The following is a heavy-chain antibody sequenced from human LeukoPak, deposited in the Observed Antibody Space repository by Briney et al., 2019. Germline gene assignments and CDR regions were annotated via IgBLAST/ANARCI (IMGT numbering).Heavy chain of an antibody. CDR1: GGSFSGYY. D-gene: IGHD2-15*01. Sequence: SETLSLTCAVYGGSFSGYYWSWIRQPPGKGLEWIGEINHSGSTNYNPSLKSRVTISVDTSKNQFSLKLSSVTAADTAVYYCARMGGYCSSGSCYKNWFDPWGQGTLVTVSS. CDR3: ARMGGYCSSGSCYKNWFDP. J-gene: IGHJ5*02. V-gene: IGHV4-34*01. CDR2: INHSGST.